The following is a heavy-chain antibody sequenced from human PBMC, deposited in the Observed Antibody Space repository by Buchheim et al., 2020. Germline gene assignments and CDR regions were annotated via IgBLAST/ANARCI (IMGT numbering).Heavy chain of an antibody. CDR1: GFTFSSYA. V-gene: IGHV3-64*01. CDR3: ARAREYLSGYFDY. CDR2: ISSNGGST. J-gene: IGHJ4*02. D-gene: IGHD2-2*01. Sequence: EVQLVESGGGLVQPGGSLRLSCAASGFTFSSYAMHWVRQAPGKGLEYVSAISSNGGSTYYANSVKGRFTISRDNSKNTLYLQMGSLRAEDMAVYYCARAREYLSGYFDYWGQGTL.